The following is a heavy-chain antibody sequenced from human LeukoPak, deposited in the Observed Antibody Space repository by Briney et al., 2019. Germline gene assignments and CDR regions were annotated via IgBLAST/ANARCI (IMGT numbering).Heavy chain of an antibody. V-gene: IGHV3-7*01. CDR1: GFTFSSYW. D-gene: IGHD3-9*01. Sequence: GGSLRLSCAASGFTFSSYWMSWVRQAPGKGLEWVSHIKRDGSEKNYVDSVKGRFTISRDNAKNSLYLQMNSLRAEDTGVYYCARVMGLRYSANDQWGQGTLVTVSS. CDR2: IKRDGSEK. J-gene: IGHJ4*02. CDR3: ARVMGLRYSANDQ.